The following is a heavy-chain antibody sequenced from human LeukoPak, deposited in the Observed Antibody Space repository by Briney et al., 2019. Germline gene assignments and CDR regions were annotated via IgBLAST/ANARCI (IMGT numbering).Heavy chain of an antibody. CDR1: GGTFSSYA. Sequence: GASVKVSCKASGGTFSSYAISWVRQAPGQGLEWMGGIIPIFGTANYAQKFQGRVTITADESTSTAYMELSSLRSEDTAVYYCARVAKRISIFGPYDYWGQGTLVTVSS. CDR3: ARVAKRISIFGPYDY. J-gene: IGHJ4*02. V-gene: IGHV1-69*13. CDR2: IIPIFGTA. D-gene: IGHD3-3*01.